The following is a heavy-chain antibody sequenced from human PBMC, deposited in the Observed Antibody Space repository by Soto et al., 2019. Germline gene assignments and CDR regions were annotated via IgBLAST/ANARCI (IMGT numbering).Heavy chain of an antibody. V-gene: IGHV6-1*01. CDR2: TYYRSRWSN. CDR1: GASVSSNSAA. D-gene: IGHD1-7*01. Sequence: QVQLQQSGPGLVRPSQTLSLTCAISGASVSSNSAAWNRIRQSPSIGLEWLGRTYYRSRWSNDYAVSVKSRITVNPATSKNQFSLHLNSVTPEDTAVYYCAGTTSLQWYYMDVWDKGTTVTVSS. J-gene: IGHJ6*03. CDR3: AGTTSLQWYYMDV.